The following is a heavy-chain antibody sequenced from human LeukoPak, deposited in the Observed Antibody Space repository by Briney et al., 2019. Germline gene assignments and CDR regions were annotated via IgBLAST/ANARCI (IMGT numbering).Heavy chain of an antibody. CDR3: ARTRYSYGYYYYGMDV. J-gene: IGHJ6*02. CDR1: GFTVSSNY. D-gene: IGHD5-18*01. V-gene: IGHV3-53*04. CDR2: IYSGGST. Sequence: GGSLRLSCAASGFTVSSNYMSWVRQAPGKGLEWVSVIYSGGSTYYADSVKGRFTISRHNSKNTLHLQMNSLRAEDTAVYYCARTRYSYGYYYYGMDVWGQGTTVTVSS.